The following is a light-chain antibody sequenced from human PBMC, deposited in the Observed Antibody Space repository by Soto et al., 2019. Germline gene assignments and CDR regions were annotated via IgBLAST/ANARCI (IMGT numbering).Light chain of an antibody. CDR2: TVS. CDR1: SSDVGANIF. Sequence: QAVLTQPASVPGSPGQSITISCTGTSSDVGANIFVSWYQQHPGKVPKLMIYTVSSRPSGVSQRFSGSKSGNTASLTISGLQAEDEADYYCSSFTTDSTYVFGTGTKVTVL. J-gene: IGLJ1*01. V-gene: IGLV2-14*01. CDR3: SSFTTDSTYV.